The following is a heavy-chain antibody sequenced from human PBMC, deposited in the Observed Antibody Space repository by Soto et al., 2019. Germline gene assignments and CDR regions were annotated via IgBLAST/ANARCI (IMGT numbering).Heavy chain of an antibody. J-gene: IGHJ6*02. CDR3: ARDRGYDAHDYYYNAMDV. Sequence: GGSLRLSCISSGFTFRTYTMNWVRQAPGKGLEWVSGIRGFSPYTFYAESVRGRFASSRDNAKNSLYLQMNSLRAEDTAVYYCARDRGYDAHDYYYNAMDVWGQGTTVTVSS. V-gene: IGHV3-21*01. CDR2: IRGFSPYT. D-gene: IGHD2-15*01. CDR1: GFTFRTYT.